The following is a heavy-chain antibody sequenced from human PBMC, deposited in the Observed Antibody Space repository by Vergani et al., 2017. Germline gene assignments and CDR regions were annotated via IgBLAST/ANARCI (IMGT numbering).Heavy chain of an antibody. CDR1: GYIFTSYV. J-gene: IGHJ4*02. V-gene: IGHV1-3*01. Sequence: QVQLVQSGAEVKKPGASVKVSCKASGYIFTSYVMHWVRQAPGQRLEWMGWINAGNGNTKYSQKFQGRVTITRDTSASTAYMELSSLKFEDTAVYSCARDEAVFVGGTTGLNYWGQGTLVTVSS. CDR2: INAGNGNT. D-gene: IGHD4-17*01. CDR3: ARDEAVFVGGTTGLNY.